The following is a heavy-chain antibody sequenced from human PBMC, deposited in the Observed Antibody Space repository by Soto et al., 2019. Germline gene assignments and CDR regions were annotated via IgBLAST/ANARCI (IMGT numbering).Heavy chain of an antibody. CDR3: ARGEMAVNY. CDR1: GGSISSGGYS. D-gene: IGHD6-19*01. J-gene: IGHJ4*02. V-gene: IGHV4-30-2*01. CDR2: IYHSGST. Sequence: QLQLQESGSGLVKPSQTLSLTCAVSGGSISSGGYSWSWIRQPPGKGLEWIGYIYHSGSTCYNPSVTSRVAISVDRSKNQFSLKLSSVTAADRAVYYCARGEMAVNYWGRGTLVTVSS.